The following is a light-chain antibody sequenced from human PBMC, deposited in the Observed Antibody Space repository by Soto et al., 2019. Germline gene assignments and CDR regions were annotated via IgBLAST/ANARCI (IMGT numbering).Light chain of an antibody. Sequence: QAVVTQPPSVSGAPGQRVAISCTGSSSNIGAEYDVHWYQQLPGTAPKRLIYGDNNRPSGVPERFSGSKSGTSASLAITGLQPEDEADYYCQSYDSSLTTFVFGTGTKLTVL. CDR3: QSYDSSLTTFV. V-gene: IGLV1-40*01. CDR1: SSNIGAEYD. J-gene: IGLJ1*01. CDR2: GDN.